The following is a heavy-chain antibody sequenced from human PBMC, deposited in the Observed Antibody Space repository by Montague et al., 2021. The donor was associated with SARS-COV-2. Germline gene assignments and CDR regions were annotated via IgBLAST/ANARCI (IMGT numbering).Heavy chain of an antibody. V-gene: IGHV4-4*02. CDR2: TYLSGFT. J-gene: IGHJ4*02. Sequence: SETLSLTCVVSDVSLSSSTWWSWVRQSPGKGLEWVGETYLSGFTQYNPSVESRVTISLDDSRSQFSLRLTSVTAADTAVYFCARGGLGNRGFDYWGQGALVTVSS. CDR1: DVSLSSSTW. CDR3: ARGGLGNRGFDY. D-gene: IGHD3/OR15-3a*01.